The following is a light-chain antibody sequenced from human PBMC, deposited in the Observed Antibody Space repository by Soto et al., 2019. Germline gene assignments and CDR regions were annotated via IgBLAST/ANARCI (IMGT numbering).Light chain of an antibody. V-gene: IGKV1-5*01. CDR2: DAS. CDR1: QSISSW. J-gene: IGKJ1*01. Sequence: DMKMTQSPSTLSAPVGDGVTITCRASQSISSWLAWYQQKPGKAPKLLIYDASSLESGVPSRFSGSGSGTEFTLTISSLQPDDFATYYCQQYNSYSGTFGQGTKVDIK. CDR3: QQYNSYSGT.